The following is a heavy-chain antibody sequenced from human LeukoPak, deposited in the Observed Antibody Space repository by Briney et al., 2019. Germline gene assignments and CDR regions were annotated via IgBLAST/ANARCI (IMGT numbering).Heavy chain of an antibody. CDR3: ARGYQFGGIIYFDY. CDR1: GYIFPNFY. Sequence: DSVKVSCKASGYIFPNFYMHWVRQAPGQGLEWMGWVNPYSGGTEYPQRFQGRVTLTRDTSISTAYMELTRLTSDDTAIYYCARGYQFGGIIYFDYWGQGALVTVPS. D-gene: IGHD2-2*01. J-gene: IGHJ4*02. V-gene: IGHV1-2*02. CDR2: VNPYSGGT.